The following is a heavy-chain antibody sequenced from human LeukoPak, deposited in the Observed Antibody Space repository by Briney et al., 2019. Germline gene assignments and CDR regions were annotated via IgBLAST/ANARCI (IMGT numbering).Heavy chain of an antibody. V-gene: IGHV3-33*06. CDR3: AKDAQRGFDYSNSLDK. D-gene: IGHD4-11*01. Sequence: PGGSLRLSCATSGFTFSHYGMHWVRQAPGKGLERVAVIWSDGTNRFYGDPVKGRFTISRDNFQRTVYLQMNSLRAEDTAVYYCAKDAQRGFDYSNSLDKWGQGTLVTVSS. J-gene: IGHJ4*02. CDR2: IWSDGTNR. CDR1: GFTFSHYG.